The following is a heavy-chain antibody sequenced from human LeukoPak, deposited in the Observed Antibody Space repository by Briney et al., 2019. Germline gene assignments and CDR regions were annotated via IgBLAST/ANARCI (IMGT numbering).Heavy chain of an antibody. D-gene: IGHD5-12*01. CDR1: GFTVRTNY. CDR2: IYSGGAI. J-gene: IGHJ4*02. V-gene: IGHV3-53*01. Sequence: GGSLRLSCAASGFTVRTNYMGWVRQAPGKGLEWVSVIYSGGAIYYADSVKGRFTISRDNSKNTLYLQMNSLRAEDTAVYYCAREKNDIVLTSYYFDYWGQGTLVTVSS. CDR3: AREKNDIVLTSYYFDY.